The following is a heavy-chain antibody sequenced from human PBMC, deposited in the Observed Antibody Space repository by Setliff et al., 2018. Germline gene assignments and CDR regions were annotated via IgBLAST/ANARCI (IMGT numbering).Heavy chain of an antibody. V-gene: IGHV3-7*01. J-gene: IGHJ3*02. Sequence: LRLSCEASRFTFTSYWMSWVRQAPGKGLEWVANIKQDGSEKYYVDSVKGRFAISRDNAKNSLYLQMNSLRAEDTAMYYCARDATYYDFWSDYSPDAFDIWGQGTMVTVSS. CDR3: ARDATYYDFWSDYSPDAFDI. D-gene: IGHD3-3*01. CDR2: IKQDGSEK. CDR1: RFTFTSYW.